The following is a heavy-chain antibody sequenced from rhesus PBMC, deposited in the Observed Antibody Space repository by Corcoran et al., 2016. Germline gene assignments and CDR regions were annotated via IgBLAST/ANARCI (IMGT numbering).Heavy chain of an antibody. CDR3: ARDGGYNWNYRGLDS. D-gene: IGHD1-26*01. CDR1: GFTFRDYY. CDR2: NRKKNNGVTA. V-gene: IGHV3-116*02. Sequence: EVRLVESGGGLVQPGGPLRRSCAASGFTFRDYYMSGARQAPGKGPEWVVLNRKKNNGVTAEYASFVKGRFTISRDDSKSIASLQMNSLKTEDTAVYYCARDGGYNWNYRGLDSWGQGVVVTVSS. J-gene: IGHJ6*01.